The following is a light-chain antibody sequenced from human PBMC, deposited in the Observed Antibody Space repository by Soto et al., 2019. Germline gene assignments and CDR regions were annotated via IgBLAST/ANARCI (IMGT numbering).Light chain of an antibody. Sequence: EIVMTQSPATLSLSPGERATLSCRASQSVGTNVAWFQQKPGQPLRLLMYGAATWASGIPVRFSGSGSGTGFTLTISSLQSEDAAVYYCQQRNVWPPVTFGQGTRLETK. CDR3: QQRNVWPPVT. CDR1: QSVGTN. J-gene: IGKJ5*01. V-gene: IGKV3-15*01. CDR2: GAA.